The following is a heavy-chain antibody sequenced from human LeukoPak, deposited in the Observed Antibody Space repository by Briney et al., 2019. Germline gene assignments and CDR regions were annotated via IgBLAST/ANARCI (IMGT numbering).Heavy chain of an antibody. CDR1: GYSISSGYY. CDR3: AREAITMVRGEIDY. CDR2: IYHSGSA. J-gene: IGHJ4*02. D-gene: IGHD3-10*01. V-gene: IGHV4-38-2*02. Sequence: PSETLSLTCTVSGYSISSGYYWGWIRQPPGKGLEWIGSIYHSGSAYYNPSLKSRVTISVDTSKNQFSLKLSPVTAADTAVYYCAREAITMVRGEIDYWGQGTLVTVSS.